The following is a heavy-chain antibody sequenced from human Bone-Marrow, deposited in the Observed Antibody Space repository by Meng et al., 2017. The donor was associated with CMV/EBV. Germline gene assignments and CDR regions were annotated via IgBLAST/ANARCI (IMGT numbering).Heavy chain of an antibody. Sequence: GESLKIPCAASGFTFDDYGMSWVRQAPGKGLEWVSGINWNGGSTGYADSVKGRFTISRENAKNSLYLQMNSLRAEDTAVYYCARGDRDDAFDIWGQGTMVTVSS. CDR3: ARGDRDDAFDI. V-gene: IGHV3-20*04. J-gene: IGHJ3*02. CDR1: GFTFDDYG. CDR2: INWNGGST. D-gene: IGHD3-22*01.